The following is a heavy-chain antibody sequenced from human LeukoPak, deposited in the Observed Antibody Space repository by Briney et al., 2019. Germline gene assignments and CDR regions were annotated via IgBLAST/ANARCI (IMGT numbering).Heavy chain of an antibody. CDR1: GFTVSSNY. Sequence: PWGSLRLSCVASGFTVSSNYMSWIRQAPGKGLEWVSVIYSAGSTYYADSVKGRFTISRDNSKNSLFLQMHSLRADDTAVYYCARGLYYYDSSGYLYYWGQGTLVTVSS. CDR2: IYSAGST. V-gene: IGHV3-53*01. CDR3: ARGLYYYDSSGYLYY. D-gene: IGHD3-22*01. J-gene: IGHJ4*02.